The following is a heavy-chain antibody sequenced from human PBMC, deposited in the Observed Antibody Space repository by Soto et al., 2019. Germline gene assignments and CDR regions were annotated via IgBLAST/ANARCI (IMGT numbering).Heavy chain of an antibody. D-gene: IGHD5-12*01. CDR3: ARLDGYNSFDY. V-gene: IGHV4-34*01. CDR1: GGSFSGYY. CDR2: INHSGST. Sequence: PSETLSLTCAVYGGSFSGYYWSWIRQPPGKGLEWIGEINHSGSTYFNPSLESRVTISLDTSKNQFSLKVNSVTAADTAVYYCARLDGYNSFDYWGQGTLVTVSS. J-gene: IGHJ4*02.